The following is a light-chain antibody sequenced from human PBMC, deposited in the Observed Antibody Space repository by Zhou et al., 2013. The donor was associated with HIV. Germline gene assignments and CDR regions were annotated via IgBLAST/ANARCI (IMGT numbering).Light chain of an antibody. J-gene: IGKJ1*01. V-gene: IGKV1-8*01. Sequence: AIRMTQSPSSLSASTGDRVTITCRASQSISTYLAWYQQKPGEAPKLLISAAPTLQSGVPSRFNGSGSGTDFSLTISCLQSEDFATYYCQQYYNYPPWTFGQGTKVEIK. CDR2: AAP. CDR3: QQYYNYPPWT. CDR1: QSISTY.